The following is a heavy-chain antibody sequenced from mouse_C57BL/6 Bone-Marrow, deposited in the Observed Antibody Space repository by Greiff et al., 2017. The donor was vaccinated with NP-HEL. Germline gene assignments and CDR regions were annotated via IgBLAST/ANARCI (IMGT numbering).Heavy chain of an antibody. CDR3: ARSSYCSSHGRYFDV. CDR1: GYTFTSYW. D-gene: IGHD1-1*01. V-gene: IGHV1-69*01. CDR2: IDPSDSYT. J-gene: IGHJ1*03. Sequence: QVQLQQPGAELVMPGASVKLSCKASGYTFTSYWMHWVKQRPGQGLEWIGEIDPSDSYTNYNQKFKGKSTLTVDKSSSTAYMQIRRLTSEDSAVYYCARSSYCSSHGRYFDVWGTGTTVTVSS.